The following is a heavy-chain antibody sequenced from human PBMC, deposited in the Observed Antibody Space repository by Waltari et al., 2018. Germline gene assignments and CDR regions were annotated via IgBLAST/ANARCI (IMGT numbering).Heavy chain of an antibody. CDR2: IYSGGST. CDR1: GFTFSSYA. J-gene: IGHJ4*02. V-gene: IGHV3-23*03. Sequence: EVQLLESGGGLVQPGGSLRLSCAASGFTFSSYAMSWVRQAPGKGLEWVSVIYSGGSTYYADSVKGRFTISRDNSKNTLYLQMNSLRAEDTAVYYCARGAVELAFDYWGQGTLVTVSS. D-gene: IGHD1-26*01. CDR3: ARGAVELAFDY.